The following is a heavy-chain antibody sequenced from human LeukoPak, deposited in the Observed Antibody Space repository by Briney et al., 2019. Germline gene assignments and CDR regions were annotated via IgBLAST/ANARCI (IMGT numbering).Heavy chain of an antibody. CDR3: ARRGYYYDSSGSPFDAFDI. V-gene: IGHV4-59*01. CDR1: GGSISSYY. J-gene: IGHJ3*02. CDR2: IYYSGST. Sequence: SETLSLTCTVSGGSISSYYWSWIRQPPGKGLEWIGYIYYSGSTTYNPSLKSRVTISVDTSKNQFSLKLSSVTAADTAVYYCARRGYYYDSSGSPFDAFDIWGQGTMVTVSS. D-gene: IGHD3-22*01.